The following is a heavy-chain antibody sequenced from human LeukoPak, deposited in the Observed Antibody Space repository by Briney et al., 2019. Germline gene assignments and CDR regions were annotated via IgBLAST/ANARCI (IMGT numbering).Heavy chain of an antibody. D-gene: IGHD6-19*01. CDR2: ISYDGSNK. CDR3: AKAKAVAGPDY. V-gene: IGHV3-30*04. J-gene: IGHJ4*02. CDR1: GFTFSSYA. Sequence: GGSLRLSCAASGFTFSSYAMHWVRQAPGKGLEWVAVISYDGSNKYYADSVKGRFTISRDNSKNTLYLQMNSLRAEDTAVYYCAKAKAVAGPDYWGQGTLVTVSS.